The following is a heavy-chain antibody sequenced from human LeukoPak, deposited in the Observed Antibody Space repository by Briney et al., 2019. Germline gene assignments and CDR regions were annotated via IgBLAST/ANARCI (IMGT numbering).Heavy chain of an antibody. CDR1: GFTLRSYV. Sequence: GGSLRLSCAASGFTLRSYVMSWVRQAPGKGLEWVANIKQDGSEKYYVDSVKGRFTISRDNAKNSLYLQMNSLRAEDTAVYYCARDLFGATNPYYYYMDVWGKGTTVTVSS. CDR3: ARDLFGATNPYYYYMDV. CDR2: IKQDGSEK. J-gene: IGHJ6*03. D-gene: IGHD1-26*01. V-gene: IGHV3-7*01.